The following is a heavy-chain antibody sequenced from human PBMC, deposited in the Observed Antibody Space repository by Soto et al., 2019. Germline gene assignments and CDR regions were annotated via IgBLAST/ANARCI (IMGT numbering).Heavy chain of an antibody. D-gene: IGHD2-2*01. V-gene: IGHV1-2*02. J-gene: IGHJ4*02. CDR1: GYTFISYY. CDR3: ATGPIVVVPGV. CDR2: INPNTGVT. Sequence: GASVKVSCKASGYTFISYYIHWVRQAPGQGLEWMGWINPNTGVTDYPQKFQGRVIMARDTSINTAYMELSRLTSVDTAVYFCATGPIVVVPGVWGQGTLVTVSS.